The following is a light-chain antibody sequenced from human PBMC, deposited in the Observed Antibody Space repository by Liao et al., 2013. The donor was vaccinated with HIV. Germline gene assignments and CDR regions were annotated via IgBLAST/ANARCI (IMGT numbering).Light chain of an antibody. V-gene: IGLV3-21*01. CDR3: QVWDSSSDHPYVV. CDR2: NDS. J-gene: IGLJ2*01. CDR1: NIGRKS. Sequence: SYELTQAPSVSVAPGKTARITCGGNNIGRKSVHWYQQKPGQAPVLVIYNDSDRPSGIPERFSGSNSGNTATLTISRVEAGDEADYYCQVWDSSSDHPYVVFGGGTKLTVL.